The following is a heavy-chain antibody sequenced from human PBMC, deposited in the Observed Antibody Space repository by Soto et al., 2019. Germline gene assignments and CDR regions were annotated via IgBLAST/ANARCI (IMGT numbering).Heavy chain of an antibody. CDR2: IYYSGST. CDR1: GGSVSSGSYY. J-gene: IGHJ6*02. Sequence: PSETLSLTCTVSGGSVSSGSYYWSWIRQPPGKGLEWIGYIYYSGSTNYNPSLKSRVTISVDTSKNQFSLKLSSVTAADTAVYYCARTGIAVADSYYYYGMDVWGQGTTVTVPS. D-gene: IGHD6-19*01. CDR3: ARTGIAVADSYYYYGMDV. V-gene: IGHV4-61*01.